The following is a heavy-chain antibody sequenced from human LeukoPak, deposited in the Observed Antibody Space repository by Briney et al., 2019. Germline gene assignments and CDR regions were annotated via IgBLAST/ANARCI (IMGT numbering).Heavy chain of an antibody. D-gene: IGHD2-15*01. CDR3: ARFSRGDVVGI. V-gene: IGHV3-15*01. CDR2: IKSKTDGGTT. J-gene: IGHJ4*02. Sequence: GGSLRLSCAASGFTFSNAWMSWVRQAPGKGLEWVGRIKSKTDGGTTDYAAPVKGRFTISRDDSKNTLYLQMNSLRAEDTAVYYCARFSRGDVVGIWGQGTLVTVSS. CDR1: GFTFSNAW.